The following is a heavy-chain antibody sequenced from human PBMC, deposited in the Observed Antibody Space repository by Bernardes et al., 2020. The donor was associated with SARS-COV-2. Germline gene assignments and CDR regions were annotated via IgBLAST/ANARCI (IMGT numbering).Heavy chain of an antibody. CDR3: AREVSYCGSGKYDHYFDS. CDR2: IRNKANTYIT. CDR1: GFRFSDYY. J-gene: IGHJ4*02. D-gene: IGHD3-10*01. Sequence: GSLRLSCAASGFRFSDYYMDWVRQAPGKGLEWVGRIRNKANTYITHYAASVEGRFTVSRDDSKNSLYLQMNSLKTEDTAVYYCAREVSYCGSGKYDHYFDSWGQGILVTVSS. V-gene: IGHV3-72*01.